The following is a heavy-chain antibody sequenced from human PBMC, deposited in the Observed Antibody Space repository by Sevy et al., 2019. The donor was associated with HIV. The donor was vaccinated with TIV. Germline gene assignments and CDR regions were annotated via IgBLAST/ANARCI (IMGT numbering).Heavy chain of an antibody. J-gene: IGHJ4*02. D-gene: IGHD3-9*01. CDR3: ARALEGDILSGLPPYDFDY. V-gene: IGHV4-59*13. CDR2: IYYSGST. Sequence: SETLSLTCTVSGGSISSYYWSWIRQPPGKGLEWIGYIYYSGSTNYNPSLKSRVTISLDTSKTQFTLKLSSVTAADTAVYYCARALEGDILSGLPPYDFDYWGQGTLVTVSS. CDR1: GGSISSYY.